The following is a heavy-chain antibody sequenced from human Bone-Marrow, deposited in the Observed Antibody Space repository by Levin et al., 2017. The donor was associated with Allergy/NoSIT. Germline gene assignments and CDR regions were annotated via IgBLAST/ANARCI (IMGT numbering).Heavy chain of an antibody. D-gene: IGHD2-2*01. Sequence: SVKVSCKTSGGTFSSYAISWVRQAPGQGLEWMGGIIPIFGTANYAQKFQGRVTITADESTSTAYMELSSLRSEDTAVYYCARGYCSSTSCRYSPGPYYYYGMDVWGQGTTVTVSS. CDR3: ARGYCSSTSCRYSPGPYYYYGMDV. J-gene: IGHJ6*02. CDR2: IIPIFGTA. V-gene: IGHV1-69*13. CDR1: GGTFSSYA.